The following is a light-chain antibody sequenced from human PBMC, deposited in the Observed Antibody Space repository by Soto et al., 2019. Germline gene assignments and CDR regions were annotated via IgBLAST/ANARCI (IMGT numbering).Light chain of an antibody. CDR3: LQHHSYPWT. V-gene: IGKV1-17*01. CDR2: AAS. J-gene: IGKJ1*01. CDR1: QGISND. Sequence: DIRMTQSPSSLSASIGDRVTITCRASQGISNDLGWYQQKPGLAPKRLISAASTLQSGVTSRFRGSGSGTEFSLTISGLQTEDFATYYCLQHHSYPWTFGQGTKVEIQ.